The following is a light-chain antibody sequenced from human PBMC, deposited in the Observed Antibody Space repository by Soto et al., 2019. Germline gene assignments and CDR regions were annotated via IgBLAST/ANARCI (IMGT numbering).Light chain of an antibody. V-gene: IGKV3-20*01. J-gene: IGKJ1*01. Sequence: EIVLTQSPGTLSFSPGERATLSCRASQSITNNYLAWYQQKAGQVPRLLLYGASTRPTGIPDRFSGSGSGTDFTLTITRLEPVDFAVYYCQHYGSSPRTFGQGTKVEIK. CDR3: QHYGSSPRT. CDR1: QSITNNY. CDR2: GAS.